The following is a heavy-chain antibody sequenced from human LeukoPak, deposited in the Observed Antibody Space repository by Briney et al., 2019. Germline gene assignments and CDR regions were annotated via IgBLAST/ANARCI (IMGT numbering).Heavy chain of an antibody. CDR2: ISSSSSYI. D-gene: IGHD1-26*01. CDR3: ARAEAGATMGVIDY. J-gene: IGHJ4*02. V-gene: IGHV3-21*01. CDR1: GFTFSSYS. Sequence: GGSLRLSCAASGFTFSSYSMNWVRQAPGKGLEWVSSISSSSSYIYYADSVKGRFTISRDNAKNSLYLQMNSLRAEDTAVYYCARAEAGATMGVIDYWGQGTLVTVSS.